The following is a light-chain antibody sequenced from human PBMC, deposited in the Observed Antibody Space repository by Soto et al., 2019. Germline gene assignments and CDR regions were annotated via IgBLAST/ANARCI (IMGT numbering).Light chain of an antibody. J-gene: IGLJ3*02. Sequence: QPVLTQPPSVSGAPGQKIIISCTGTGSNIGAGYEVHWYQHRLGTAPKLLIYGNANRPSGVPDRFSGSKSATSASLAITGLQAEDEADYYCQSYDNSLSGSWVFGGGTKLTVL. CDR3: QSYDNSLSGSWV. CDR1: GSNIGAGYE. V-gene: IGLV1-40*01. CDR2: GNA.